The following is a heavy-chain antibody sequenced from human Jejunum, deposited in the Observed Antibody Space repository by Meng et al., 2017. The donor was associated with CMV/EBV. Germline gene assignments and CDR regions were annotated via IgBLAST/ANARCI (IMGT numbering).Heavy chain of an antibody. V-gene: IGHV3-9*01. CDR3: AKPLSPYDFWSGIDY. J-gene: IGHJ4*02. D-gene: IGHD3-3*01. Sequence: FTFAAYAMHWVRPPPGKGLEWVSGISWNSGKIDYADSVKGRFTISRDNAKSSLYLQMNSLKPEDTAFYYCAKPLSPYDFWSGIDYWGQGTLVTVSS. CDR1: FTFAAYA. CDR2: ISWNSGKI.